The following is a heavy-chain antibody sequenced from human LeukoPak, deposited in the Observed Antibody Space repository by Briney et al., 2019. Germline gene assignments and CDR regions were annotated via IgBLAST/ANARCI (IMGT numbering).Heavy chain of an antibody. CDR1: GFTFSSYA. Sequence: PGGSLRLSCAASGFTFSSYAMSWVRQAPGKGLEWVSAISGSGGSTYYADSVKGRFTISRDNAKNSLYLQMNSLRAEDTAVYYCARDLAVDYDFWSGYTDYYYGMDVWGQGTTVTVSS. CDR2: ISGSGGST. J-gene: IGHJ6*02. CDR3: ARDLAVDYDFWSGYTDYYYGMDV. V-gene: IGHV3-23*01. D-gene: IGHD3-3*01.